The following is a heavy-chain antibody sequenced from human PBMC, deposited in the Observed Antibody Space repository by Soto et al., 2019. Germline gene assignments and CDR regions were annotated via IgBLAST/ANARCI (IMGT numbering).Heavy chain of an antibody. Sequence: QLQLQESGPGLVKPSETLSLTCSVSGGPISSTSHYWGWFRQPPGKGLEWIGSIYYTGSSFYHPLLKSRVTMSVDTSNNHFSLKLSSVTASDTALYYCARHPVRGFMDYWGPGTLVSVSS. CDR1: GGPISSTSHY. V-gene: IGHV4-39*01. D-gene: IGHD3-10*01. J-gene: IGHJ4*01. CDR2: IYYTGSS. CDR3: ARHPVRGFMDY.